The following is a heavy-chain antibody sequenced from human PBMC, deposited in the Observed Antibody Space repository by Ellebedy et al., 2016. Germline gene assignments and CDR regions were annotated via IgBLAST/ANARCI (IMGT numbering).Heavy chain of an antibody. CDR1: GFTFSSYG. Sequence: GESLKISXVASGFTFSSYGMSWVRQAPGKGLEWVSVISGSGDSTYYADSVKGRFTVSRDNSKNTLYLQMNSLRAEDTAVYYCAKDGPPNSSGSYLGWGQGTLVTVSS. D-gene: IGHD1-26*01. CDR3: AKDGPPNSSGSYLG. V-gene: IGHV3-23*01. J-gene: IGHJ4*02. CDR2: ISGSGDST.